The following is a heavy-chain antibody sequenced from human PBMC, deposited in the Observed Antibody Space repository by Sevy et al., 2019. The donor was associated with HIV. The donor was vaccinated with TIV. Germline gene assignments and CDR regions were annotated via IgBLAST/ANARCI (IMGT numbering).Heavy chain of an antibody. Sequence: GGSLRLSCEVSGFTFISSAMHWVRQAPGKGLDWVAVISYDGNNKYYADSVKGRFTMSRDNSKKTLFLQMNSLRPEDTTVYYCARDQGGGLILVSGRYYYYSMDVWGQGTTVTVSS. D-gene: IGHD2-15*01. J-gene: IGHJ6*02. V-gene: IGHV3-30-3*01. CDR2: ISYDGNNK. CDR3: ARDQGGGLILVSGRYYYYSMDV. CDR1: GFTFISSA.